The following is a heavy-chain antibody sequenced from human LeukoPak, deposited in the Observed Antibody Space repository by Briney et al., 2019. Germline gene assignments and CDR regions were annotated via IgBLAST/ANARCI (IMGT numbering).Heavy chain of an antibody. CDR1: GGSITTRSYY. CDR3: ARDPGAYYDSSGYLNWFDP. D-gene: IGHD3-22*01. V-gene: IGHV4-39*07. Sequence: PSETLSLTCTVSGGSITTRSYYWGWIRQPPGKGLEWIGGMHHSGSTYYNPSLKSRVTTSVDTSKNQFSLKLSSVTAADTAVYYCARDPGAYYDSSGYLNWFDPWGQGTLVTVSS. CDR2: MHHSGST. J-gene: IGHJ5*02.